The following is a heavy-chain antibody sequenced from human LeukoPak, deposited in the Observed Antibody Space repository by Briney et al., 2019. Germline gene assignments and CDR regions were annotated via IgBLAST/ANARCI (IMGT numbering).Heavy chain of an antibody. Sequence: PGGSLRLSCAASGFTFSDYLMSWVRQAPGKGLEWVTFIRNDGSKEYYADSVKGRFTISRDNSKNTLYLQMNSLRAEDTAVYYCAKPLGVVWDYYYMDVWGKGTTVIVSS. CDR2: IRNDGSKE. CDR3: AKPLGVVWDYYYMDV. J-gene: IGHJ6*03. CDR1: GFTFSDYL. D-gene: IGHD3-3*01. V-gene: IGHV3-30*02.